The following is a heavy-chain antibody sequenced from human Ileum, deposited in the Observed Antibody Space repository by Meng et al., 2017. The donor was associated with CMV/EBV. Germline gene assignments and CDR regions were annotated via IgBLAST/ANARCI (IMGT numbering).Heavy chain of an antibody. V-gene: IGHV4-34*01. CDR3: ARGLASGWPDY. CDR2: ITHSGRT. CDR1: GGSFTGYY. J-gene: IGHJ4*02. Sequence: QVPLQQWGAVLLKPSGTLSLTCAVFGGSFTGYYWSWFRQSPGKGLEWIGEITHSGRTSYNLSLKSRVTISVDMSKYQFSLKLTSVTAADTAIYYCARGLASGWPDYWGQGTLVTVSS. D-gene: IGHD3-10*01.